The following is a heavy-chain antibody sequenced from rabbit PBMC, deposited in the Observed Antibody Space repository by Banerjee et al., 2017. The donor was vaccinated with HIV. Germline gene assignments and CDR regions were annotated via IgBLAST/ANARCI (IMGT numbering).Heavy chain of an antibody. V-gene: IGHV1S40*01. Sequence: GSSDITYYASWAKGRFTISRTSTTVDLKMTSLTAADTATYFCVRHNSGLRLWGPGTLVTVS. J-gene: IGHJ6*01. CDR3: VRHNSGLRL. CDR2: GSSDIT. D-gene: IGHD4-1*01.